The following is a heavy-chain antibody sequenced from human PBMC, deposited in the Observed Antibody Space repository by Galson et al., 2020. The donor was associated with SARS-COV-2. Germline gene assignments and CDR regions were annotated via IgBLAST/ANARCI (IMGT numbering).Heavy chain of an antibody. Sequence: SETLSLTCAVYGGSFSGYYWSWIRQPPGKGLEWIGEINHSGSTNYNPSLKSRVTISVDTSKNQFSLKLSSVTAADTAVYYCARGRAVTTFYYYYGMDVWGQGTTVTVSS. D-gene: IGHD4-17*01. J-gene: IGHJ6*02. CDR3: ARGRAVTTFYYYYGMDV. CDR2: INHSGST. CDR1: GGSFSGYY. V-gene: IGHV4-34*01.